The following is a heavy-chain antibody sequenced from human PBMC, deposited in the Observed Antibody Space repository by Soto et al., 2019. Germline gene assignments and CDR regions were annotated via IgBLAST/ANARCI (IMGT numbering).Heavy chain of an antibody. CDR3: AKDKYYGSGSSRGGMDV. Sequence: GGSLRLSCAASGFTFSSYGMHWVRQAPGKGLEWVAVISYDGSNKYYADSVKGRFTISRDNSKNTLYLQMNSLRAEDTAVYYCAKDKYYGSGSSRGGMDVWGQGTTVTVSS. J-gene: IGHJ6*02. D-gene: IGHD3-10*01. CDR1: GFTFSSYG. CDR2: ISYDGSNK. V-gene: IGHV3-30*18.